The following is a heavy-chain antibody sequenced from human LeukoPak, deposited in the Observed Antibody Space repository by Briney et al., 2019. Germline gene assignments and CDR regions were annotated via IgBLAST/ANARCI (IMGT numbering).Heavy chain of an antibody. Sequence: GGSLRLPCAASGFTFSSYAMSWVRQAPGKGPEWVSAISGSGGSTYYADSVKGRFTISRDNSKNTLYLQMNGLRAEDTAVYYCAKEGGYSYNIDYWGQGTLVTVSS. V-gene: IGHV3-23*01. J-gene: IGHJ4*02. CDR2: ISGSGGST. D-gene: IGHD5-18*01. CDR1: GFTFSSYA. CDR3: AKEGGYSYNIDY.